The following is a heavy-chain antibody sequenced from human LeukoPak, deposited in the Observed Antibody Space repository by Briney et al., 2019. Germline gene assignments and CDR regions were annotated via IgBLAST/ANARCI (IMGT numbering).Heavy chain of an antibody. Sequence: ASVKVSSKLSGYTLTELSIHWVRQAPGKGLEWMGGFDPEDAETIYAQKFQGRVTMTEDTSTDTAYMELSSLRSEDTAVYYCVTLGWFGEAYGMDVWGQGTTVTVSS. D-gene: IGHD3-10*01. CDR2: FDPEDAET. J-gene: IGHJ6*02. CDR3: VTLGWFGEAYGMDV. V-gene: IGHV1-24*01. CDR1: GYTLTELS.